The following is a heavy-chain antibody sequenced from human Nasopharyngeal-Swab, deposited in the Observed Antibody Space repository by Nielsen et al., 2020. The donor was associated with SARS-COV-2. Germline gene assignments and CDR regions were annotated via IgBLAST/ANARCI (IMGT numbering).Heavy chain of an antibody. V-gene: IGHV3-21*01. CDR1: GFTFSSYS. Sequence: GGSLRLSCAASGFTFSSYSMNWVRRAPGKGLEWVSSISSSSSYIYYADSVKGRFTISRDNAKNSLYLQMNSLRAEDTAVYYCARVSFDSSGYYSTGPQKYWGQGTLVTVSS. J-gene: IGHJ4*02. D-gene: IGHD3-22*01. CDR3: ARVSFDSSGYYSTGPQKY. CDR2: ISSSSSYI.